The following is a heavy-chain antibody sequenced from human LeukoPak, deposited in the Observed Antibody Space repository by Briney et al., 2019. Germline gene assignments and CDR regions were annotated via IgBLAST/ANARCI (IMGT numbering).Heavy chain of an antibody. J-gene: IGHJ4*02. CDR2: IIPILGIA. D-gene: IGHD2-21*02. CDR1: GGTFSSYA. CDR3: ARDLPTVTAEV. V-gene: IGHV1-69*04. Sequence: SVKVSCKASGGTFSSYAISWVRQAPGQGLEWMGRIIPILGIANYAQKFQGRVTITADKSTSTAYMEPSSLRSEDTAVYYCARDLPTVTAEVWGQGTLVTVSS.